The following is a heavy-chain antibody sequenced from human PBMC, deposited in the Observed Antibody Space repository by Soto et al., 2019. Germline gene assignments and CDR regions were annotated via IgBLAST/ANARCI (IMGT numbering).Heavy chain of an antibody. CDR2: IYYSGST. CDR3: ASSHAGAHITAAVH. CDR1: GGSMSSYY. J-gene: IGHJ4*02. V-gene: IGHV4-59*12. Sequence: SGTLALTCTVCGGSMSSYYWSWIRQPPGKGLEWIGYIYYSGSTNYNPSLKSRVTISVDTSKNQFSLKLSSVTAADTAVYYCASSHAGAHITAAVHWGQGTLVTVSS. D-gene: IGHD6-13*01.